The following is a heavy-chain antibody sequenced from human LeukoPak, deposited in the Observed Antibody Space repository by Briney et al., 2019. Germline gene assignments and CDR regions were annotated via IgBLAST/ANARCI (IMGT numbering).Heavy chain of an antibody. CDR1: GFTVSSNY. J-gene: IGHJ4*02. V-gene: IGHV3-53*01. CDR3: ARARPTLRYFDWLSFDY. CDR2: IYSGGST. D-gene: IGHD3-9*01. Sequence: PRGSLRLSCAASGFTVSSNYMSWVRQAPGKGPEWVSVIYSGGSTYYADSVKGRFTISRDNSKNTLYLQMNSLRAEDTAVYYCARARPTLRYFDWLSFDYWGQGTLVTVSS.